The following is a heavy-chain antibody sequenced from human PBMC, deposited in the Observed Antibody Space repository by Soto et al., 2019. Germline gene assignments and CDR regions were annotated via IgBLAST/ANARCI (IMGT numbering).Heavy chain of an antibody. CDR2: ISSSSSTI. CDR1: GFTFSSYS. J-gene: IGHJ4*02. Sequence: EVQLVESGGGLVQPGGSLRLSCAASGFTFSSYSMNWVRQAPGKGLEWVSYISSSSSTIYYADSVKGRFTISRDNAKNSLYLQMNSLRDEDTAVYYCARDYYDSSGYYGAIGYWGPGTLVTVSS. D-gene: IGHD3-22*01. CDR3: ARDYYDSSGYYGAIGY. V-gene: IGHV3-48*02.